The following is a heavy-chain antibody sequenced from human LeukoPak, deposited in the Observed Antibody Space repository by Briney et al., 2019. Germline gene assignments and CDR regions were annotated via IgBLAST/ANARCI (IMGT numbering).Heavy chain of an antibody. CDR3: ASRPESEAYFDY. V-gene: IGHV4-30-4*01. CDR2: IYFSGNT. Sequence: SQTLSLTCTVSGGSLSSGDYYWSWIRQPPGRGLEFMGYIYFSGNTYYNPSLKSRVTISVDTSKNQFSLKLSSVTAADTAVYYCASRPESEAYFDYWGQGTLVTVSS. J-gene: IGHJ4*02. CDR1: GGSLSSGDYY.